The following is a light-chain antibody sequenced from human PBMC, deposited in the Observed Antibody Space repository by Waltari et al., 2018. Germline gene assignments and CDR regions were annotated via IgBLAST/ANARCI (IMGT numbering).Light chain of an antibody. V-gene: IGKV3-11*01. CDR1: QSVSKY. CDR2: DAS. J-gene: IGKJ3*01. Sequence: EIVLTQYPATLSLSPGERAPISCRASQSVSKYLAWYQQKPGQAPRLLIYDASNRATGIPARFSGSGSGTDFILTISSLEPEDFVVYYCQQRSTWPPFTFGPGTTLDI. CDR3: QQRSTWPPFT.